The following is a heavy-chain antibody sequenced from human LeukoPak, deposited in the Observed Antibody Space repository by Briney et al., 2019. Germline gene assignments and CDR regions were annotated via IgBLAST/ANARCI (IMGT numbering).Heavy chain of an antibody. D-gene: IGHD7-27*01. CDR1: GYTFTSYD. J-gene: IGHJ2*01. Sequence: ASVKVSCKASGYTFTSYDINWVRQATGQGLEWMGWMNPNSGNTGYAQKLQGRVTMTTDTSTSTAYMELRSLRSDDTAVYYCARVSGDRDWYFDLWGRGTLVTVSS. V-gene: IGHV1-8*01. CDR2: MNPNSGNT. CDR3: ARVSGDRDWYFDL.